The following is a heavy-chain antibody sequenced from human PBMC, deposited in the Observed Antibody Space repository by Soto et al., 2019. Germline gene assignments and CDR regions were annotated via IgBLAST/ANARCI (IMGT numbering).Heavy chain of an antibody. CDR3: ARDSILSGTTRPPPLDY. CDR1: GFTFSSNA. J-gene: IGHJ4*02. D-gene: IGHD4-17*01. Sequence: QVQLVESGGGVVQPGRSLRLSCAASGFTFSSNAMHWVRQAPGKGLEWVAVMSYDGSNEYYADSVKGRFTISRDNSKNTLYLQMNSLRAEEKAVYYCARDSILSGTTRPPPLDYWGQGTLVTVSS. V-gene: IGHV3-30-3*01. CDR2: MSYDGSNE.